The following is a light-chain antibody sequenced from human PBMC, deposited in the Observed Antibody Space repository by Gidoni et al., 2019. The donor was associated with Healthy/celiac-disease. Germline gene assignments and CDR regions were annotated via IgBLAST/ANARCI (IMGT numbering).Light chain of an antibody. CDR3: QVWDSSTHVI. Sequence: SYELTQPLSVSVALGQTARITCGGNNIGSKNVHWYQQKPGQAPVLVIYRDNNRPSGIPERFSGSNSGNTATLTITRAQVEDEADYSCQVWDSSTHVIFGGGTKLTVL. CDR2: RDN. CDR1: NIGSKN. J-gene: IGLJ2*01. V-gene: IGLV3-9*01.